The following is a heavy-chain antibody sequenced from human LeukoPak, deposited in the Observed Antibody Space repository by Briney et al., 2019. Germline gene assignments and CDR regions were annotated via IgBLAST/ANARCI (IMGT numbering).Heavy chain of an antibody. D-gene: IGHD6-13*01. V-gene: IGHV4-34*01. J-gene: IGHJ4*02. Sequence: SETLSLTRAVYGGSFSGYYWSWIRQPPGKGLEWIGEINHSGSTNYNPSLKSRVTISVDTSKNQFSLKLSSVTAADTAVYYCARVPRYSSSWFDYWGQGTLVTVSS. CDR3: ARVPRYSSSWFDY. CDR2: INHSGST. CDR1: GGSFSGYY.